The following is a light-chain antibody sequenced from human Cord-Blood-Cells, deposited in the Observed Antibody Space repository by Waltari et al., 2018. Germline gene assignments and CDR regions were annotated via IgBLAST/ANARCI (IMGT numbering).Light chain of an antibody. CDR2: EGS. Sequence: QSALTQPASVSGSPGQSITISCTGTSSDVGRYNLVSWYQQHPGKAPNPMIYEGSKRPSGVSNRFSGSKSGNTASLTISGLQAEDEADYYCCSYAGSSTWVFGGGTKLTVL. CDR1: SSDVGRYNL. V-gene: IGLV2-23*01. CDR3: CSYAGSSTWV. J-gene: IGLJ3*02.